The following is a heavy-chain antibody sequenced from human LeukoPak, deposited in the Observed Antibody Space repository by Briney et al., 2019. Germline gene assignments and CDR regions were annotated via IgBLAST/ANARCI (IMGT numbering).Heavy chain of an antibody. D-gene: IGHD4-11*01. CDR3: ARGRVSSSTWYSTYYYYFYMDV. J-gene: IGHJ6*03. CDR2: VDHTGST. V-gene: IGHV4-59*01. Sequence: SQTLSLTCTVSGGSISGYYLTWIRQPPGKGLEWIGYVDHTGSTKFNPSPNGRVSISRDTSKNLFSLRLRSVTAADTAVYFCARGRVSSSTWYSTYYYYFYMDVWGKGTTVTVSS. CDR1: GGSISGYY.